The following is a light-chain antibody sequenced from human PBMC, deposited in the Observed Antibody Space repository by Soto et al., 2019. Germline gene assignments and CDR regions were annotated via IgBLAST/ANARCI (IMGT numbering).Light chain of an antibody. V-gene: IGKV3-11*01. CDR3: QQRSNWPPIT. CDR2: DAS. J-gene: IGKJ5*01. CDR1: QSVSNY. Sequence: EVVLTQSPATLSLSPGERATLSCRASQSVSNYLDWFQQKPGQAPRLLIYDASNRANGIPARFSGSGCGADCTLTISSLEPEDFAVYYCQQRSNWPPITFGQGTRLEIK.